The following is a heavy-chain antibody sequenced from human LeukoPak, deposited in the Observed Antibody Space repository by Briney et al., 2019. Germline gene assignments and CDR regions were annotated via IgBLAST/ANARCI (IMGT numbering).Heavy chain of an antibody. J-gene: IGHJ5*02. CDR1: GFTFSSYW. D-gene: IGHD3-10*01. V-gene: IGHV3-7*01. Sequence: GGSLRLSCAASGFTFSSYWMSWVRQAPGKGLEWVANIKQDGSEKYYVDSVKGRFTISRDNAKNSLYLQMNCLRAEDTAVYYCATRLWFGELLGPNWFDPWGQGTLVTVSS. CDR2: IKQDGSEK. CDR3: ATRLWFGELLGPNWFDP.